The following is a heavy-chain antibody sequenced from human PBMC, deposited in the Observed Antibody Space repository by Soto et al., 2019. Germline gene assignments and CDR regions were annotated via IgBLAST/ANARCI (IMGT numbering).Heavy chain of an antibody. CDR3: ARTRTSSHYYDMEV. D-gene: IGHD6-13*01. J-gene: IGHJ6*02. Sequence: PGESLKISCEGSGYSFTTYWIAWVRQMPGKGLEWMGIIYPGDSGTRYSPPFQGQVTISADKSISTAYLQWSSLKASDSAMYYCARTRTSSHYYDMEVWGQGTTVTVSS. CDR2: IYPGDSGT. V-gene: IGHV5-51*01. CDR1: GYSFTTYW.